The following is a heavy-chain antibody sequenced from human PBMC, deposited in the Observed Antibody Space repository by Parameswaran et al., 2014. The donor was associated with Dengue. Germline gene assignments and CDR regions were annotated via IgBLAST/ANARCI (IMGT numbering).Heavy chain of an antibody. CDR2: INHSGST. CDR3: ARGRLYYYDSSGYTFQH. D-gene: IGHD3-22*01. V-gene: IGHV4-34*01. Sequence: RWIRQPPGKGLEWIGEINHSGSTNYNPSLKSRVTISVDTSKNQFSLKLSSVTAADTAVYYCARGRLYYYDSSGYTFQHWGQGTLVTVSS. J-gene: IGHJ1*01.